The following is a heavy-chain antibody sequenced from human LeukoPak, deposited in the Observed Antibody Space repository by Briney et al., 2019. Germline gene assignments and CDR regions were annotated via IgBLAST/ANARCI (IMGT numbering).Heavy chain of an antibody. V-gene: IGHV3-23*01. CDR2: ISGSGGST. Sequence: GGSLRLSCAASGFTFSSYAMSWVRQAPGKGLEWVSAISGSGGSTYYADSVKGRFTVSRDNSKNTLYLQMNSLRAEDTAVYYCAKGIRIAAAGNPLCYWGQGTLVTVSS. CDR1: GFTFSSYA. J-gene: IGHJ4*02. CDR3: AKGIRIAAAGNPLCY. D-gene: IGHD6-13*01.